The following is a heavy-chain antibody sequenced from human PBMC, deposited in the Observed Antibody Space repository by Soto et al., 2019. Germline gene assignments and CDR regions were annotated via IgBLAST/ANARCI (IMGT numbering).Heavy chain of an antibody. J-gene: IGHJ4*02. CDR3: ARGAYTAMAQLFDY. Sequence: QVQLQESGPGLVKPSQTLSLTCTVSGGSISSGGYYWSWIRQHPGKGLEWIGYIYYSGSTYYNPSLKSRVTIAVDTSKNQFSLKLSSVTAADTAVYYCARGAYTAMAQLFDYWGQGTLVTVSS. CDR2: IYYSGST. V-gene: IGHV4-31*03. D-gene: IGHD5-18*01. CDR1: GGSISSGGYY.